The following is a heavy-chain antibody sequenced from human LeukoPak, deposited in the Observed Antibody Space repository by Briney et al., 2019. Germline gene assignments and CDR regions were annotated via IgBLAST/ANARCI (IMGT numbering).Heavy chain of an antibody. Sequence: SETLSLTCTVSGVSIGGGGYYWSWIRQHPGKGLEWIVYIYYSGSTYYNPHLKRRVTLTVDTSKNQFYQKLSSVTAADTAVYCCARDHRGYSGHDSVPRFDYWGQGTMVSVPS. V-gene: IGHV4-31*03. CDR3: ARDHRGYSGHDSVPRFDY. CDR1: GVSIGGGGYY. J-gene: IGHJ4*02. D-gene: IGHD5-12*01. CDR2: IYYSGST.